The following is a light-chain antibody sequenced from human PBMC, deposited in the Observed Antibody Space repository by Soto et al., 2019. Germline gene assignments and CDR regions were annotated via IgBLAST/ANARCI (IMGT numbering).Light chain of an antibody. CDR3: QQYYSYPWT. V-gene: IGKV1-8*01. CDR2: AAS. Sequence: AIRMTQSPSSLSAYTKDRVTITCRASLGISSYLAWYQQKPGKAPKLLIYAASTLQSGVPSRFSGSGSGTDFTLTISCLQSEDFATYYCQQYYSYPWTFGQGTKVDIK. J-gene: IGKJ1*01. CDR1: LGISSY.